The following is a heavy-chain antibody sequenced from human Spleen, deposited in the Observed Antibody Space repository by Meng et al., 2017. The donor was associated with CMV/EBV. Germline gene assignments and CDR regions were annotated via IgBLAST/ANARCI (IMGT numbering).Heavy chain of an antibody. CDR3: ARAIYYYDSNGYGDYFDS. Sequence: TFSSYTINWVRQAPGQGLEWMGKIIPILGEENYARRFQGRVTLSADRSRSTAYMELSSLRSEDTALYYCARAIYYYDSNGYGDYFDSWGQGTLVTVSS. CDR2: IIPILGEE. CDR1: TFSSYT. J-gene: IGHJ4*02. V-gene: IGHV1-69*08. D-gene: IGHD3-22*01.